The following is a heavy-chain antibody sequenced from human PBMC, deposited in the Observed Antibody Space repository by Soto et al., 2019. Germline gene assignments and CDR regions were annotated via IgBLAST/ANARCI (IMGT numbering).Heavy chain of an antibody. CDR2: TYYRSKWYN. CDR1: GDSVSSNSAA. CDR3: ARDWAEGSSWSLNWFDP. Sequence: SQTLSLTCAISGDSVSSNSAAWNWIWQSPSRGLEWLGRTYYRSKWYNDYAVSVKSRITINPDTSKNQFSLQLNSVTPEDTAVYYCARDWAEGSSWSLNWFDPWGQGTLVTVSS. V-gene: IGHV6-1*01. D-gene: IGHD6-13*01. J-gene: IGHJ5*02.